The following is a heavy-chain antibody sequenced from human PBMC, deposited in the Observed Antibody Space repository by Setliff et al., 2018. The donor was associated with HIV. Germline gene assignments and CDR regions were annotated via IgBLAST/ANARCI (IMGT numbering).Heavy chain of an antibody. CDR1: GGSISSSSYY. D-gene: IGHD3-22*01. CDR3: ARASTRIGYDSSGYPFDY. CDR2: IYYSGST. V-gene: IGHV4-39*07. Sequence: ETLSLTCTVSGGSISSSSYYWGWIRQPPGKGLEWIGSIYYSGSTYHNPSLKSRVTISVDTSKNQFSLKLSSVTAADTAVYYCARASTRIGYDSSGYPFDYWGQGTLVTVSS. J-gene: IGHJ4*02.